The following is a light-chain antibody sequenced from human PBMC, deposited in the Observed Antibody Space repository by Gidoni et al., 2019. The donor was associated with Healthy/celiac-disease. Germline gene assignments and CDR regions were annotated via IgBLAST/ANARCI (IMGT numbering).Light chain of an antibody. CDR1: QSANTY. V-gene: IGKV3-20*01. CDR3: RQYAGSPLT. CDR2: DAA. J-gene: IGKJ5*01. Sequence: EIVLAQSPGTLSLTPGERATLSCRASQSANTYLDWYQQRPGQTPRLLIIDAASRGTGITDRFSGSGSWTNFSLTISRLEPQDVAVYYCRQYAGSPLTFGQGTRLEIK.